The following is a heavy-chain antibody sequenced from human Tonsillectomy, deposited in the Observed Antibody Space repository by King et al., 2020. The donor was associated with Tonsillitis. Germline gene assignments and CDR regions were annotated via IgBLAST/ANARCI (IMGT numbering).Heavy chain of an antibody. V-gene: IGHV3-11*06. CDR2: ISSSSSYT. Sequence: VQLVESGGGLVKPGGSLRLSCAASGFTFSDYYMTWIRQAPGKGLEWISYISSSSSYTNYADSVKGRFTISRDNAKNSLYLQMNSLRVEDTAVYYCARDLKRGADYWGQGTLVTVSS. D-gene: IGHD1-26*01. CDR3: ARDLKRGADY. J-gene: IGHJ4*02. CDR1: GFTFSDYY.